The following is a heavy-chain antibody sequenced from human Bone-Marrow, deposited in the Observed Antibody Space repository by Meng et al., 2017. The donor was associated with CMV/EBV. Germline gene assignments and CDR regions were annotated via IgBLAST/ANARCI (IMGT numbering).Heavy chain of an antibody. V-gene: IGHV3-48*03. D-gene: IGHD3-3*01. CDR1: GFTFSSYE. CDR3: ARREVRFLEWLSPSRGGMDV. Sequence: LSLTCAASGFTFSSYEMNWVRQAPGKGLEWVSYISSSGSTIYYADSVKGRFTISRDNAKNSLYLQMNSLRAEDTAVYYCARREVRFLEWLSPSRGGMDVCGQGTTVTVSS. J-gene: IGHJ6*02. CDR2: ISSSGSTI.